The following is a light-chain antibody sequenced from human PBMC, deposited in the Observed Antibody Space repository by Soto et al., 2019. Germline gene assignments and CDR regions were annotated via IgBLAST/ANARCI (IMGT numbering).Light chain of an antibody. V-gene: IGKV3-15*01. CDR3: QQYVHWPPGT. CDR2: DTS. J-gene: IGKJ1*01. CDR1: QSVSSS. Sequence: EIVVTQSPATLSVSPGKRVTLSCRASQSVSSSLAWYQQRPGQAPRLLIYDTSTRAPGIAARFSGSGSGTEFTLTISSLQSEDVAVYYFQQYVHWPPGTFGQGTTVEIK.